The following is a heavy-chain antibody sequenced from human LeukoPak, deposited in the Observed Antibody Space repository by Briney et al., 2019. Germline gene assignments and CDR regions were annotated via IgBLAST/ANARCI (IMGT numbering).Heavy chain of an antibody. CDR3: ARGPYDSSGYPAFDI. V-gene: IGHV4-59*11. Sequence: SGALSLTCTVSGDSINSLDLWSWVRQPPGKGLEWIGYIYYSGSTNYNPSLKSRVTISVDTSKNQFSLKLSSVTAADTAVYYCARGPYDSSGYPAFDIWGQGTMVTVSS. J-gene: IGHJ3*02. CDR2: IYYSGST. CDR1: GDSINSLDL. D-gene: IGHD3-22*01.